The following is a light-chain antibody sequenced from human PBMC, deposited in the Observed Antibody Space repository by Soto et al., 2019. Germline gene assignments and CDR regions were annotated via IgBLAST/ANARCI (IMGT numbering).Light chain of an antibody. J-gene: IGLJ1*01. CDR2: EDS. V-gene: IGLV2-23*01. CDR3: CSYAGSSTYV. Sequence: QSVLTQPASVSGSPGQSIAISCTGTSSDDGSYNLVSWYQQHPGKAPKLMIYEDSKRPSGVSKRFSGYKSGNTATLTIYGLYAEDEADYYCCSYAGSSTYVFGTGTKVTVL. CDR1: SSDDGSYNL.